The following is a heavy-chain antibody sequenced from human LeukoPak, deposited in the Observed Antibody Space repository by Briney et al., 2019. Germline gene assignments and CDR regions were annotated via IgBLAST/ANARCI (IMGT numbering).Heavy chain of an antibody. CDR2: VSPSGSTI. D-gene: IGHD5-18*01. V-gene: IGHV3-11*01. Sequence: GGSLRLSCAASGFSFSDYYMSWIRQAPGKGLEWISYVSPSGSTIYYADSIKGRFTMSRDNAKNSLYLQMNSLRAEDTAVYYCARVGRGFSYDYILSWGQGTLVTVSS. CDR3: ARVGRGFSYDYILS. J-gene: IGHJ4*02. CDR1: GFSFSDYY.